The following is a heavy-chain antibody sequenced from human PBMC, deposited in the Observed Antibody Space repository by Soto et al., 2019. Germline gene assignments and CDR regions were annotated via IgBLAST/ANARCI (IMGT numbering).Heavy chain of an antibody. CDR3: ARCPTTPSHQRGYYYGMDG. Sequence: SVKVSCKASGGTFSSYAISWVRQAPGQGLEWMGGIIPIFGTANYAQKFQGRVTIIADKSTSTAYMELSSLRSEDTAVYYCARCPTTPSHQRGYYYGMDGWGQGTTVTVSS. D-gene: IGHD2-2*01. CDR2: IIPIFGTA. CDR1: GGTFSSYA. J-gene: IGHJ6*02. V-gene: IGHV1-69*06.